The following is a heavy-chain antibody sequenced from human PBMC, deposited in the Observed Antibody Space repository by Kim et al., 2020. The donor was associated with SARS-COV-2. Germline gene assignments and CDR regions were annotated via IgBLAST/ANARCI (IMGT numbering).Heavy chain of an antibody. CDR2: IRSKAYGGTT. J-gene: IGHJ4*02. V-gene: IGHV3-49*04. Sequence: GGSLRLSCTASGFTLGDYAMSWVRQAPGKGLEWGGFIRSKAYGGTTEYAASVKGRFTISRDDSKSIAYLQMNSLKTEDTAVYYCTRFRVIVVAHGTYYFDYWGQGTLVTVSS. D-gene: IGHD3-22*01. CDR1: GFTLGDYA. CDR3: TRFRVIVVAHGTYYFDY.